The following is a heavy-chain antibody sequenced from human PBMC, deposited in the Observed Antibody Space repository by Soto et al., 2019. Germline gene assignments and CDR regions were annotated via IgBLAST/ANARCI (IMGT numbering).Heavy chain of an antibody. J-gene: IGHJ6*02. CDR1: GYSFTSYW. CDR3: ARTSHDYSNSDCGMDV. CDR2: IYPGDSDT. V-gene: IGHV5-51*01. D-gene: IGHD4-4*01. Sequence: GESLKISCKGSGYSFTSYWIGWLRQMPGKGLEWMGIIYPGDSDTRYSPSFQGQVTISADKSISTAYLQWSSLKASDTAMYYCARTSHDYSNSDCGMDVCGQATTVTVSS.